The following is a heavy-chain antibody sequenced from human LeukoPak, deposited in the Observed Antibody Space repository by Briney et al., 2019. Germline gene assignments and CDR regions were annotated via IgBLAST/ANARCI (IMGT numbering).Heavy chain of an antibody. D-gene: IGHD2-15*01. CDR3: ARGLLNCSGGSCYESSLDY. CDR2: INHSGST. CDR1: GGSFSGYY. J-gene: IGHJ4*02. Sequence: PSETLSLTCAVYGGSFSGYYWSWIRQPPGKGLDWIGEINHSGSTNYNPSLKSRVTISVDTFKNQFSLKLSSVTAADTAVYYCARGLLNCSGGSCYESSLDYWGQGTLVPVSS. V-gene: IGHV4-34*01.